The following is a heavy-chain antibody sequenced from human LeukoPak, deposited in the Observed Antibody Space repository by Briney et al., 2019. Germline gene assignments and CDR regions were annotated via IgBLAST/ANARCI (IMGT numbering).Heavy chain of an antibody. Sequence: ASVKVSCKASGYSFISYYMHWMRQLPAQGLEWMGIINPSTGSTGYAQKFQGRVTMTRDTSTSTVYMELSSLRSEDTAVYYCARDFDTSGWYYFDYWGQGTLVTVSS. J-gene: IGHJ4*02. CDR1: GYSFISYY. V-gene: IGHV1-46*01. D-gene: IGHD6-19*01. CDR2: INPSTGST. CDR3: ARDFDTSGWYYFDY.